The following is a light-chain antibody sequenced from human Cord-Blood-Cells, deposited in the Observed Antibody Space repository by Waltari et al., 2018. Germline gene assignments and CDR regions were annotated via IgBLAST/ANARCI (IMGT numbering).Light chain of an antibody. J-gene: IGLJ2*01. CDR2: DVS. CDR3: SSYTISSTAV. V-gene: IGLV2-14*01. CDR1: SSAVGGYND. Sequence: QSALTQPASVSGSPGQSVTISCTGTSSAVGGYNDVSWYQQHPGHAPKLMIYDVSTRPARVSMRFSGSKSANTASLTISGLQAEDEAAYYSSSYTISSTAVFCGATKLTVL.